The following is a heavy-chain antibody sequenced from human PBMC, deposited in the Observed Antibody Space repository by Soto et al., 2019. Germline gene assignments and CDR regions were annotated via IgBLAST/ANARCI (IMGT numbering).Heavy chain of an antibody. Sequence: GGSVRLSCVASGFDFSTYAMSWVRQAPGKGLEWVSVIGEGGVSRVYADAVRGRFTISRDNSKNTLYLQMTSLRVDDTAMYYCARDSVTRVSSDIPGMDVWGQGTTVTVSS. D-gene: IGHD3-10*01. J-gene: IGHJ6*02. CDR1: GFDFSTYA. V-gene: IGHV3-23*01. CDR3: ARDSVTRVSSDIPGMDV. CDR2: IGEGGVSR.